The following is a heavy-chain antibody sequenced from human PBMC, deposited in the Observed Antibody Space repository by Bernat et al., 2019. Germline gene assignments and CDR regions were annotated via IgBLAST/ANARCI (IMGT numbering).Heavy chain of an antibody. D-gene: IGHD3-3*01. CDR3: ARWLYDFWSGYRRKEGWFDP. CDR2: IYYSGST. V-gene: IGHV4-59*12. J-gene: IGHJ5*02. Sequence: QVQLQESGPGLVKPSETLSLTCTVSGGSISSYYWSWIRQPPGKGLEWIGYIYYSGSTNYNPSLKSRVTISVDTSKNQFSLKLSSVTAADTAVYYCARWLYDFWSGYRRKEGWFDPWGQGTLVTVSS. CDR1: GGSISSYY.